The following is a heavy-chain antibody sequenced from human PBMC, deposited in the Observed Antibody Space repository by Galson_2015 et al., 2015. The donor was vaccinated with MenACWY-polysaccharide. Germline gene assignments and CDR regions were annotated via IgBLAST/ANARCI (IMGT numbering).Heavy chain of an antibody. J-gene: IGHJ4*02. CDR3: ARVTSVIRGVISN. CDR2: IYNSGST. CDR1: GDSINAYY. V-gene: IGHV4-59*01. D-gene: IGHD3-10*01. Sequence: ETLSLTCPVSGDSINAYYLSWIRPPPGRGLEWIGYIYNSGSTNYNPSLESRVTISVDTSKNQFSLKLNSVTAADTAVYYCARVTSVIRGVISNWGQGTLVTVSS.